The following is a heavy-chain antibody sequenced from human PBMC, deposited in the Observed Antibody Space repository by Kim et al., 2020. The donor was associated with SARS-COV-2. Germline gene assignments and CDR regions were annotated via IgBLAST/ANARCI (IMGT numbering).Heavy chain of an antibody. J-gene: IGHJ4*02. D-gene: IGHD3-10*01. CDR3: AKDSAPLLWFSELPQDY. Sequence: GGSLRLSCAASGFTFSSYAMRWVRQAPGKGLEWVSAISGSGGSTYYADSVKGRFTISRDNSKNTLYLQMNSLRAEDTAVYYCAKDSAPLLWFSELPQDYGGKGTLVTVSS. V-gene: IGHV3-23*01. CDR2: ISGSGGST. CDR1: GFTFSSYA.